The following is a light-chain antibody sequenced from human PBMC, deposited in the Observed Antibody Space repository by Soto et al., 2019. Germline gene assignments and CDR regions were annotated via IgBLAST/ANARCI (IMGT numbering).Light chain of an antibody. CDR1: QSVSSRY. V-gene: IGKV3-20*01. CDR3: QQNNSFPLT. J-gene: IGKJ1*01. CDR2: GAS. Sequence: KVLTQSPAAVGEAIWNXCSVSWRASQSVSSRYLAWYQQKPGQAPRLLIYGASSMESGVPYRFSGSGSGTDFTPTISSLEPEDFAVYYCQQNNSFPLTFGRGTKVDI.